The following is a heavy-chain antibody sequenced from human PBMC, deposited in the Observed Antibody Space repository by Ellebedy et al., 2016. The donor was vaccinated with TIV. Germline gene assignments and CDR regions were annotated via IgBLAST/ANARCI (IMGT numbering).Heavy chain of an antibody. CDR3: ASLLFWSGYFWWFNP. V-gene: IGHV4-61*01. CDR2: IYYSGST. J-gene: IGHJ5*02. Sequence: SETLSLXXTVSGGSVSSGSYYWSWIRQPPGKGLEWIGYIYYSGSTNYNPSLKSRVTISVDTSKNQFSLKLSSVTAADTAVYYCASLLFWSGYFWWFNPWGQGTLVTVSS. D-gene: IGHD3-3*01. CDR1: GGSVSSGSYY.